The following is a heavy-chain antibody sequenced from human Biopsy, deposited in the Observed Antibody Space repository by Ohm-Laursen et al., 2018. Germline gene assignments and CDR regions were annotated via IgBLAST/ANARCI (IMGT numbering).Heavy chain of an antibody. J-gene: IGHJ2*01. CDR2: VYYTGST. CDR3: ARDRGYYSDRTVPGYFDL. V-gene: IGHV4-61*03. CDR1: GGSVSSNTNY. D-gene: IGHD3-22*01. Sequence: SETLSLTCTVSGGSVSSNTNYWAWIRQPPGKGLEWIGYVYYTGSTDYNPSLQSRVTISVDTSKNHFSLRLRSVTPADTAIYYCARDRGYYSDRTVPGYFDLWGRGTLVTVSS.